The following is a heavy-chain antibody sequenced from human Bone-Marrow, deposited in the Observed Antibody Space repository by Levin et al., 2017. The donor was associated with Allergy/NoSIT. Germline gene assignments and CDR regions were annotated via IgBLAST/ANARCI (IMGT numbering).Heavy chain of an antibody. CDR2: IKSNTDGGTT. CDR1: GFTFSNAW. Sequence: SCAASGFTFSNAWMSWVRQAPGKGLEWIGRIKSNTDGGTTDYTAPVKGRFTISRDDSKSTLYLQMNSLKTEDTAIYYCTTQYYNNWYAYWGQGTLVTVSS. D-gene: IGHD1-1*01. V-gene: IGHV3-15*01. CDR3: TTQYYNNWYAY. J-gene: IGHJ4*02.